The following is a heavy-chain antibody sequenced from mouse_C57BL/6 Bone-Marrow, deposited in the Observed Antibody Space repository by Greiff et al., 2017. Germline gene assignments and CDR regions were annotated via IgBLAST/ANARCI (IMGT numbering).Heavy chain of an antibody. CDR2: IDPSDSYT. CDR1: GYTFTSYW. J-gene: IGHJ3*01. D-gene: IGHD1-1*01. CDR3: AREDYGVAFAY. V-gene: IGHV1-69*01. Sequence: QVQLQQPGAELVMPGASVKLSCKASGYTFTSYWMHWVKQRPGQGLEWIGEIDPSDSYTNYNQKFKGKSTLTVDKSSSTAYMQLSSLTSEDSAVYDGAREDYGVAFAYWGQGTLVTVSA.